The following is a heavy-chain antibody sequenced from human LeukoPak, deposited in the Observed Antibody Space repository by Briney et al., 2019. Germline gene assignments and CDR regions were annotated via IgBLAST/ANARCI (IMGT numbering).Heavy chain of an antibody. D-gene: IGHD5-18*01. Sequence: GGSLRLSCVASGFTFDDYTIHWVRQAPGKGLEWVSLISWNGVRTYYVDSVKGRFTISRDNSKNSVYLQMNSLRAEDTALYYCASSGSYGFYYFDYWGQGTLVTVSS. CDR2: ISWNGVRT. CDR3: ASSGSYGFYYFDY. CDR1: GFTFDDYT. V-gene: IGHV3-43*01. J-gene: IGHJ4*02.